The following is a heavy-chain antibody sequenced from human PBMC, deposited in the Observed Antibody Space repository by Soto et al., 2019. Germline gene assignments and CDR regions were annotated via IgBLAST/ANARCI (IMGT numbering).Heavy chain of an antibody. D-gene: IGHD2-8*01. Sequence: PSETLSLTCTVSGGSISSSSYYWGWIRQPPGRGLEWIGSIYYSGSTYYNPSLKSRVTISVDTPKNQFSLKLSSVTAADTAVYYCARLEWVCTNGVCLYYFDYWGQGTLVTVSS. J-gene: IGHJ4*02. V-gene: IGHV4-39*01. CDR3: ARLEWVCTNGVCLYYFDY. CDR2: IYYSGST. CDR1: GGSISSSSYY.